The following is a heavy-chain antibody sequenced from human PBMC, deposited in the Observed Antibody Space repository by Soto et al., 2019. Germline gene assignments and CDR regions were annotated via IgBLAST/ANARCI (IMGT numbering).Heavy chain of an antibody. Sequence: GASVKVSFKASGYAFTSYDINWGRQATGQGLEWMGWMNPNSGNTGYAQKFQGRVTMTRNTSISTAYMELSSLRSEDTAVYYCARGRQNIVAFDAFDIWGQGTMVTVSS. J-gene: IGHJ3*02. CDR3: ARGRQNIVAFDAFDI. CDR1: GYAFTSYD. D-gene: IGHD5-12*01. CDR2: MNPNSGNT. V-gene: IGHV1-8*01.